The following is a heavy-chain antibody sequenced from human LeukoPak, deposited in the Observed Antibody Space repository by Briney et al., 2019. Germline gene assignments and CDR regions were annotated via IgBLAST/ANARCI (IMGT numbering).Heavy chain of an antibody. J-gene: IGHJ4*02. Sequence: GGSLRLSCAASGFTFDDYAMHWVRQAPGKGLEWVSLISGDGGSTYYADSVKGRFTVSRDNSKNSLYLQMNSLRTEDTALYYCAKDPPYGDYEWYFDYWGQGTLVTVSS. CDR2: ISGDGGST. V-gene: IGHV3-43*02. D-gene: IGHD4-17*01. CDR3: AKDPPYGDYEWYFDY. CDR1: GFTFDDYA.